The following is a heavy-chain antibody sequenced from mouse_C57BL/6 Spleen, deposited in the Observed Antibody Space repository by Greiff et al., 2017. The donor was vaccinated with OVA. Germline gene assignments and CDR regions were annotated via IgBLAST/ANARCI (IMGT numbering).Heavy chain of an antibody. CDR2: ISDGGSYT. CDR1: GFTFSSYA. J-gene: IGHJ4*01. Sequence: EVHLVESGGGLVKPGGSLKLSCAASGFTFSSYAMSWVRQTPEKRLEWVATISDGGSYTYYPDNVKGRFTISRDNAKNNLYLQMSQLKSEDTAMYYCARETDYYAMDYWGQGTSVTVSS. V-gene: IGHV5-4*01. CDR3: ARETDYYAMDY.